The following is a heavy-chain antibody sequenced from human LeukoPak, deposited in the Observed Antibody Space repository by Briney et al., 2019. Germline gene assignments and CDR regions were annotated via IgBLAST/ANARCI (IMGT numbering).Heavy chain of an antibody. CDR2: ISGSGGST. CDR3: AKDLGYCSSTSCFLDC. Sequence: GGSLRLSCAASGFTFSSDAMSWVRQAPGKGLEWVSAISGSGGSTYYADSVKGRFTISRDNSKYTLYLQMNSLRAEDTDVYYCAKDLGYCSSTSCFLDCWGQGTLVTVSS. D-gene: IGHD2-2*01. J-gene: IGHJ4*02. CDR1: GFTFSSDA. V-gene: IGHV3-23*01.